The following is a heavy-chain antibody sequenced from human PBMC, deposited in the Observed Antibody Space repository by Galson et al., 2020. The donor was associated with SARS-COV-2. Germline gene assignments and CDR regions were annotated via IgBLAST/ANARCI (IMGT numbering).Heavy chain of an antibody. CDR2: IYHSGST. D-gene: IGHD3-10*01. CDR1: GGSISSSNW. V-gene: IGHV4-4*02. J-gene: IGHJ6*02. CDR3: AREPMKYFSGTNAYYYYGMDV. Sequence: SETLSLTCAVSGGSISSSNWWSWVRQPPGKGLEWIGEIYHSGSTNYNPSLKSRVTISVDKSKNQFSLKLSSVTAADTAVYYCAREPMKYFSGTNAYYYYGMDVWGQGTTVTVSS.